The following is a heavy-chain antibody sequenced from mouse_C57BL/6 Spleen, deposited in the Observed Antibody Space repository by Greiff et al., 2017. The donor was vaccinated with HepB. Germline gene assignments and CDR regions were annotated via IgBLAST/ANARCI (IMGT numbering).Heavy chain of an antibody. D-gene: IGHD2-3*01. J-gene: IGHJ4*01. CDR2: IDPSDSYT. Sequence: QVQLQQPGAELVMPGASVKLSCKASGYTFTSYWMHWVKQRPGQGLEWIGEIDPSDSYTNYNQKFKGKSTLPVDKSSSTAYMQLSSLTSEDSAVYYGARWDGIYAMDYWGQGTSVTVSS. V-gene: IGHV1-69*01. CDR1: GYTFTSYW. CDR3: ARWDGIYAMDY.